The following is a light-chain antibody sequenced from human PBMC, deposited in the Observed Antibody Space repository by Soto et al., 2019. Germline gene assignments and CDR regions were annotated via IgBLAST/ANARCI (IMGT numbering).Light chain of an antibody. Sequence: DIPMTQSPSTLSASVGDRVTITCRASQSISSWLAWYQQKPGKAPKLLIYKASSLESGVPSRFSGSGSGTEFTLTISSLQPDDFATYYCQQYTSCKFGQGNTVEIK. J-gene: IGKJ1*01. CDR2: KAS. V-gene: IGKV1-5*03. CDR3: QQYTSCK. CDR1: QSISSW.